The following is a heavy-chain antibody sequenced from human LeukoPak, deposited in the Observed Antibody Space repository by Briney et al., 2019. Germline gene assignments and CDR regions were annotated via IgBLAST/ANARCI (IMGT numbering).Heavy chain of an antibody. Sequence: PGGSLRLSCAASRFTFSSYAMHWVRQAPGKGLEWVAVISYDGSNKYYADSVKGRFTISRDNSKNTLYLQMNSLRAEDTAVYYCARDRSSWPDYWGQGTLVTVSS. D-gene: IGHD6-13*01. CDR2: ISYDGSNK. CDR1: RFTFSSYA. CDR3: ARDRSSWPDY. J-gene: IGHJ4*02. V-gene: IGHV3-30*04.